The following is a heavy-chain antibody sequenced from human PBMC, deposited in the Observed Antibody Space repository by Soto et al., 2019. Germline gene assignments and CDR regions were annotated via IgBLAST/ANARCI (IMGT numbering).Heavy chain of an antibody. V-gene: IGHV4-31*03. CDR2: IYYSGST. Sequence: QVQLQESGPGLVKPSQTLSLTCTVSGGSISSGGYYWSWIRQHPGKGLEWIGYIYYSGSTYYNPSLKSRVTIAVDTSKNQFSLKLSSVTAADTAVYYCAREGGDATVTPGDWYFDLWGRGTLVTVSS. CDR3: AREGGDATVTPGDWYFDL. J-gene: IGHJ2*01. CDR1: GGSISSGGYY. D-gene: IGHD4-17*01.